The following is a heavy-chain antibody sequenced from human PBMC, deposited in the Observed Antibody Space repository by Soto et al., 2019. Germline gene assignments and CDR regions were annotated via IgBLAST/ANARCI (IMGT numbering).Heavy chain of an antibody. CDR3: ARGRIVVATYFDY. D-gene: IGHD1-26*01. Sequence: SETLSLTCTVSGGSISSGDYYWSWIRQPPGKGLEWIGYIYYSGSTYYNPSLKSRVTISVDTSKNQFSLKLSSVTAADTAVYYCARGRIVVATYFDYWGQGTLVTVSS. CDR1: GGSISSGDYY. CDR2: IYYSGST. J-gene: IGHJ4*02. V-gene: IGHV4-30-4*01.